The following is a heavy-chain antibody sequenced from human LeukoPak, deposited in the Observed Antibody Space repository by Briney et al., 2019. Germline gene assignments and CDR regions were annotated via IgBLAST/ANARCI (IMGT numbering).Heavy chain of an antibody. CDR1: GYTFTGYY. Sequence: ASVKDSCKASGYTFTGYYMHWVRQAPGQGLEWMGWINPNSGGTNYTQKFQGRVTMTRDTSISTAYMELSRLRSDDTAVYYCARRAIVVVPAATETGFDYWGQGTLVTVSS. CDR2: INPNSGGT. CDR3: ARRAIVVVPAATETGFDY. D-gene: IGHD2-2*01. J-gene: IGHJ4*02. V-gene: IGHV1-2*02.